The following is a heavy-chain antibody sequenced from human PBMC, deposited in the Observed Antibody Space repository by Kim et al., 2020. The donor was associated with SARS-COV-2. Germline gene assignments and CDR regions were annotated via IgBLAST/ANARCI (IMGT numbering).Heavy chain of an antibody. Sequence: SETLSLTCAVYGGSFSGHYWSWIRQPPGKGLEWIWEIHQSGSTNYNPSLKSRVTISIDTSKNQFSLKLSSVTSADTGFYYCARGRAGVVPAPILGIGPHYDYYIMDVGGHGPTVTGS. D-gene: IGHD2-2*02. CDR1: GGSFSGHY. V-gene: IGHV4-34*01. CDR3: ARGRAGVVPAPILGIGPHYDYYIMDV. J-gene: IGHJ6*02. CDR2: IHQSGST.